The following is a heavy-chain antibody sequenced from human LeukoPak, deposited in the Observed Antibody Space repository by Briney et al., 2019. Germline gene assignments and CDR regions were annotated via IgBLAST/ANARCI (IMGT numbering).Heavy chain of an antibody. CDR2: INPNSGGT. CDR3: ARDADYRWGNYYYVMDV. J-gene: IGHJ6*02. Sequence: ASVKVSCKASGYTFTGYYMHWVRQAPGQGLEWMGRINPNSGGTNYAQKFQGRVTMTRDTSISTAYMGLSRLRSDDTAVYYYARDADYRWGNYYYVMDVGGQGTRVTVSS. V-gene: IGHV1-2*06. CDR1: GYTFTGYY. D-gene: IGHD2-8*02.